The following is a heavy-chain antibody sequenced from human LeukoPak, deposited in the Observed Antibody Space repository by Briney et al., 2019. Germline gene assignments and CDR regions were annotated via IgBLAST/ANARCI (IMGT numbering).Heavy chain of an antibody. CDR1: GYSFFGYW. CDR2: IYPDDSET. J-gene: IGHJ4*02. D-gene: IGHD3-16*01. Sequence: GESLKISCKGSGYSFFGYWIGWVRQTPEKGLEWMGIIYPDDSETRYSPSFQGQVTISVDKSISAAYLQWSSLKASDTAMYYCARGQRGSYSPYFDYWGQGTLVTVSS. V-gene: IGHV5-51*01. CDR3: ARGQRGSYSPYFDY.